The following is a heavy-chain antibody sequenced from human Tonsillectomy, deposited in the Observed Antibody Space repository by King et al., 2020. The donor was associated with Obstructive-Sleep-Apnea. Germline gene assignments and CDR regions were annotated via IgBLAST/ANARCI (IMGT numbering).Heavy chain of an antibody. CDR1: GFTFSTAW. J-gene: IGHJ4*02. CDR2: IKRKSDGATT. CDR3: TPLDYDRDY. Sequence: VQLVESGGGLVKPGGSLRLSCAASGFTFSTAWMSWVRQAPGKGLEWVGRIKRKSDGATTDYAAPVKGRFTISRDDSKNTVYLQMNSLKTEDTAVYYCTPLDYDRDYWGQGTLVTVSS. D-gene: IGHD4-17*01. V-gene: IGHV3-15*01.